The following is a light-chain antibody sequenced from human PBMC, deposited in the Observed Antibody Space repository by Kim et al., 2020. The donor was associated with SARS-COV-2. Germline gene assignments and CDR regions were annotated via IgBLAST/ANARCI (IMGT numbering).Light chain of an antibody. CDR2: QDR. J-gene: IGLJ2*01. Sequence: SYELTQPPSVSVSPGQTATITCSGDKLGEKFACWYQQKPGQSPVLLIYQDRKRPSGIPERFSGSNSGNTATLTISGTQAMDEADYYCQVWDSSTVIFGGG. CDR3: QVWDSSTVI. V-gene: IGLV3-1*01. CDR1: KLGEKF.